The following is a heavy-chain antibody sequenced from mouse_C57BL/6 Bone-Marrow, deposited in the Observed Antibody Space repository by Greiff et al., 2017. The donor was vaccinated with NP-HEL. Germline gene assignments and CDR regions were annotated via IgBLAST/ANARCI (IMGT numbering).Heavy chain of an antibody. CDR2: IWWDDDK. Sequence: QVTLKESGPGILQPSQTLSLTCSFSGFSLSTFGMGVGWIRQPSGKGLEWLAHIWWDDDKYYNPALKSRLTISKDTSKNQVFLKIANVDTADTATYYCARREGGYDGYYGGYFDYWGQGTTLTVSS. J-gene: IGHJ2*01. V-gene: IGHV8-8*01. D-gene: IGHD2-3*01. CDR1: GFSLSTFGMG. CDR3: ARREGGYDGYYGGYFDY.